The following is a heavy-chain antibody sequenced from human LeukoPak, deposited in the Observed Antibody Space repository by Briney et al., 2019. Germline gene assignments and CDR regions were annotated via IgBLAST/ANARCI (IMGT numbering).Heavy chain of an antibody. CDR3: ARDSLWFDP. J-gene: IGHJ5*02. V-gene: IGHV3-48*04. CDR1: GFTFSTYA. Sequence: QAGGSLRLSCAASGFTFSTYAMSWVRQAPGKGLEWVSYISSSGSTIYYADSVKGRFTISRDNAKNSLYLQMNSLRAEDTAVYYCARDSLWFDPWGQGTLVTVSS. CDR2: ISSSGSTI.